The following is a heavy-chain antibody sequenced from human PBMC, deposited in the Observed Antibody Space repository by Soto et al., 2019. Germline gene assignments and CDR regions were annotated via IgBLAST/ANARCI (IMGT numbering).Heavy chain of an antibody. J-gene: IGHJ5*02. CDR2: ISVYNGNT. Sequence: ASVKVSCKASGYTFTSYGISWVRQAPGQGLEWMGWISVYNGNTDYAQKFEGRVTMTTDTSTSTAYMELRRLRSDDTAVYYCATSYDSGFDPWGHGTLVTVSS. CDR3: ATSYDSGFDP. CDR1: GYTFTSYG. V-gene: IGHV1-18*04. D-gene: IGHD5-12*01.